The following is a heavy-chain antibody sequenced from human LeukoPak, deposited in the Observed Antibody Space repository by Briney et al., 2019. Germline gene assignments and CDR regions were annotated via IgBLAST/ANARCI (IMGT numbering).Heavy chain of an antibody. Sequence: SGTLSLTCSVSGGSISSSSYYWGWIRQPPGKGLEWIGEIYHSGSTNYNPSLKSRVTISVDKSKNQFSLKLSSVTAADTAVYYCARVAWGSGSGSYPHFDYWGQGTLVTVSS. D-gene: IGHD3-10*01. CDR1: GGSISSSSYY. CDR2: IYHSGST. V-gene: IGHV4-39*07. CDR3: ARVAWGSGSGSYPHFDY. J-gene: IGHJ4*02.